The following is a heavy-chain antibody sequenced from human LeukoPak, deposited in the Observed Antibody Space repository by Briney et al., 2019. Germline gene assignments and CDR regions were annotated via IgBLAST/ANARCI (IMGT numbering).Heavy chain of an antibody. CDR3: ARGFYSPHY. J-gene: IGHJ4*02. CDR2: IYHNENT. D-gene: IGHD4-11*01. Sequence: SETLALTRTLSGGSISGYYWSSIQQTPGKRHQWIGHIYHNENTYYNGRTSYSPSLKSRVTISVDTSKNQLSLKLSSVTAADTAVYYCARGFYSPHYWGQGTLVSVSS. CDR1: GGSISGYY. V-gene: IGHV4-59*08.